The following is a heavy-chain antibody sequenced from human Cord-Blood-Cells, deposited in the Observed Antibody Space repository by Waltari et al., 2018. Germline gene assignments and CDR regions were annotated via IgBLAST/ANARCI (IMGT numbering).Heavy chain of an antibody. Sequence: QVQLVQSGVEVKKPGDSVKVSCKAHGYTFTSYAMPWVRQVPGQRLEWMGWINAGNGNTKYSQKFQGRVTITRDTSASTAYMELSSLRSEDTAVYYCARGYSSSWFDYWGQGTLVTVSS. CDR1: GYTFTSYA. D-gene: IGHD6-13*01. V-gene: IGHV1-3*01. CDR3: ARGYSSSWFDY. J-gene: IGHJ4*02. CDR2: INAGNGNT.